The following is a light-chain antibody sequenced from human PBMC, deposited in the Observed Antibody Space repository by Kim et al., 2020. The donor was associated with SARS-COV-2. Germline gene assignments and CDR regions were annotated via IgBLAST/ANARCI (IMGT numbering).Light chain of an antibody. CDR3: QAWDSSAAV. J-gene: IGLJ2*01. CDR2: QHD. Sequence: SYELTQPPSVSVSPGQTARITCSGDKLGDKYAFWYQQKPGQSPVLVMFQHDKRPSGISQRFSGSNSGNTAILTISGTRTIDEADYHCQAWDSSAAVFGGG. CDR1: KLGDKY. V-gene: IGLV3-1*01.